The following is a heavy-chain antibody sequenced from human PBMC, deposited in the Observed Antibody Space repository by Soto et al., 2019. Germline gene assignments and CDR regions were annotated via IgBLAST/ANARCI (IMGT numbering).Heavy chain of an antibody. J-gene: IGHJ6*03. Sequence: QVQLQQWGAGLLKPSETLSLTCAVSGGSFSGYYWSWIRQPPGTGLEWIGEVNHSGSTNYNPSLTRRVTISVDTAKSQFSLKLSSVTAADTAVYYCARGRYYYGSGSYLSVYYYCRDVWGKGTTVTVSS. V-gene: IGHV4-34*01. D-gene: IGHD3-10*01. CDR1: GGSFSGYY. CDR2: VNHSGST. CDR3: ARGRYYYGSGSYLSVYYYCRDV.